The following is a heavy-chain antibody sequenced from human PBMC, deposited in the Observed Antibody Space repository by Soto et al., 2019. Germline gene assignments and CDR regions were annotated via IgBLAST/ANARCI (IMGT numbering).Heavy chain of an antibody. J-gene: IGHJ6*02. CDR2: SINSGRNT. Sequence: GGSLRLSCAASGFTFSSYAMSWVSQAPGKGLEWVSASINSGRNTYYADSVKGRFTISRDNSKNTVYLHMNSLRDGDTAIYYCARDWPGSSWGYYYNGMDVWGQGTTVTVSS. D-gene: IGHD3-10*01. CDR3: ARDWPGSSWGYYYNGMDV. CDR1: GFTFSSYA. V-gene: IGHV3-23*01.